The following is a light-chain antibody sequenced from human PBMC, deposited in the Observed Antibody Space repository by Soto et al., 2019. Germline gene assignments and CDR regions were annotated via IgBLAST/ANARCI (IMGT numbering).Light chain of an antibody. CDR2: SVS. Sequence: DIQMTQSPPTLSASVGDRVTITCRASQSLNNWLAWYQQKPGKAPKLLIYSVSNLESGVPSRFSGSGSGTEFSLTINSLQPDDFATYYCQLQGTFGQGTKVEFK. CDR3: QLQGT. CDR1: QSLNNW. V-gene: IGKV1-5*03. J-gene: IGKJ1*01.